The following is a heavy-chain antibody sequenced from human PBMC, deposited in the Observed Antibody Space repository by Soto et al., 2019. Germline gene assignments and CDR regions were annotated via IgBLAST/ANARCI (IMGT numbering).Heavy chain of an antibody. V-gene: IGHV1-46*01. Sequence: ASVKVSCKASGFIFSRYYMHWIRQAPGQGLEWMGIINPSGVTTNYAQKFQGRVTLTRDTSTSTVSMELSSLRSEDTSVYYCARDNSESNSWWFDPWGQGTLVTVS. J-gene: IGHJ5*02. CDR1: GFIFSRYY. CDR3: ARDNSESNSWWFDP. CDR2: INPSGVTT. D-gene: IGHD1-26*01.